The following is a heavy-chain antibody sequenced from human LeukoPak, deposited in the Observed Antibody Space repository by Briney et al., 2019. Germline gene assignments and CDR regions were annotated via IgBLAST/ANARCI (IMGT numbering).Heavy chain of an antibody. CDR1: GGSISSYY. V-gene: IGHV4-59*12. Sequence: ETLSLTCTVSGGSISSYYWSWIRQPPGKGLEWIGYIYYSGSTNYNPSLKSRVTISVDTSKNQFSLKLSSVTAADTAVYYCAREGGYYDSSGYSLLWGQGTMVTVSS. J-gene: IGHJ3*01. CDR3: AREGGYYDSSGYSLL. D-gene: IGHD3-22*01. CDR2: IYYSGST.